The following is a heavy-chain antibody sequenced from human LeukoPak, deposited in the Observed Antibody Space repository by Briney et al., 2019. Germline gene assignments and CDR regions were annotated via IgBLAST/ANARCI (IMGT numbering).Heavy chain of an antibody. D-gene: IGHD6-13*01. J-gene: IGHJ5*02. CDR1: GYSISSGYY. CDR3: ARGYSSSLNWFDP. CDR2: IYHSGST. V-gene: IGHV4-38-2*02. Sequence: PSETLSLTCTVSGYSISSGYYWGWIRQPPGKGLEWIGSIYHSGSTYYNPSLKSRVTISVDTSKNQFSLKLSSVTAADTAMYYCARGYSSSLNWFDPWGQGTLVTVSS.